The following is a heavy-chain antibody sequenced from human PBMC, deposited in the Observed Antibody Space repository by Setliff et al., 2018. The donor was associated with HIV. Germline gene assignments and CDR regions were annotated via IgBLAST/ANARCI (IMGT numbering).Heavy chain of an antibody. CDR2: IDPTGTYT. CDR3: AKGVQRLRPYYFDS. D-gene: IGHD4-17*01. Sequence: GGSLRLSCAASGLTLSTYSMSWVRQAPGKGLQWVSAIDPTGTYTYYADAVKGRFTISRDNFRNTLSLQMNSLTAEDSAIYYCAKGVQRLRPYYFDSWGQGTLVTVSS. J-gene: IGHJ4*02. CDR1: GLTLSTYS. V-gene: IGHV3-23*05.